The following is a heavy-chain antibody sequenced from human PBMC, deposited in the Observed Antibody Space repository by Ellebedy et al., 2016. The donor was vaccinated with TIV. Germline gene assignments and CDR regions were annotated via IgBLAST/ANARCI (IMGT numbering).Heavy chain of an antibody. CDR1: GFTFDDHT. D-gene: IGHD5-24*01. V-gene: IGHV3-43*01. CDR2: ISSDGGRT. CDR3: AARDGYKSYDY. J-gene: IGHJ4*02. Sequence: GESLKISCAASGFTFDDHTMHWVRQAPGKGLEWVSLISSDGGRTYYADSVKGRFAISRDNSKNSLYLQMNSLRTEGTALYYCAARDGYKSYDYWGQGTLVTVSS.